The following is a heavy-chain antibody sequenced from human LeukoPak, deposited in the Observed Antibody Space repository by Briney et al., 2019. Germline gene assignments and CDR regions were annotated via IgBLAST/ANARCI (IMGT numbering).Heavy chain of an antibody. J-gene: IGHJ4*02. Sequence: GGSLRLSCAASGFTFSSYGMHWVRQAPGKGLEWVAVISYDGSNKYYADSVKGRFTISRDNSKNTLYLQMNSLRAEDTAVYYCAKGKAAAARTSAGYWGQGTLVTVSS. D-gene: IGHD6-13*01. V-gene: IGHV3-30*18. CDR2: ISYDGSNK. CDR1: GFTFSSYG. CDR3: AKGKAAAARTSAGY.